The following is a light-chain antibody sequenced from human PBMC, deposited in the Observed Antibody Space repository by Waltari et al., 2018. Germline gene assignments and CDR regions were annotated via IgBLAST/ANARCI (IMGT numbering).Light chain of an antibody. V-gene: IGKV1-5*01. CDR3: QQYNSAPWT. J-gene: IGKJ1*01. Sequence: DIQMTQSPSSLSASVGDKVTITCQASQSISSWLAWYQQKPGKAPKPLIYNGSSLEIGVPSRFSGSGTETDFTLTISSLKPEGFATYYCQQYNSAPWTFGQGTKVEIK. CDR1: QSISSW. CDR2: NGS.